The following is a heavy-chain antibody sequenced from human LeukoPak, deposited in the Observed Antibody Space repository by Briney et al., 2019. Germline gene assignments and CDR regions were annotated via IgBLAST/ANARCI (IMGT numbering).Heavy chain of an antibody. CDR2: ISAYNGDT. J-gene: IGHJ4*02. CDR3: ARGGILTGYLY. CDR1: GYSYTSYG. Sequence: ASVKVSCKASGYSYTSYGISWVRQAPGQGLEWMGWISAYNGDTNYAQKFQGRVTLTTDTSTNTAYMELRSLRSDDTAVYYCARGGILTGYLYWGQGTLVTVSS. V-gene: IGHV1-18*01. D-gene: IGHD3-9*01.